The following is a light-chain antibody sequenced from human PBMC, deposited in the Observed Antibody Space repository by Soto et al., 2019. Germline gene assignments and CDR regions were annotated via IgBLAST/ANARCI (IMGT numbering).Light chain of an antibody. J-gene: IGLJ1*01. Sequence: QSVLAQPSSVSGSPVQSITISCTGTSTDVCGYNYVSWYQHHPGKGPKLIIYEVNNRPSGVSDRFSGSKSGNKASLTISNLEAEDESDYYCGSYTSTDTPFVFGTGTKVTVL. CDR2: EVN. V-gene: IGLV2-14*01. CDR3: GSYTSTDTPFV. CDR1: STDVCGYNY.